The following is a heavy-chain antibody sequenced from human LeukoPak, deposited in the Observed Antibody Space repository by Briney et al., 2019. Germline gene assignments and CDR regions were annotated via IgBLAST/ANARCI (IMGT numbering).Heavy chain of an antibody. CDR1: GFTFSSYW. CDR3: TRDLMDYDVSTGLHHYYMDV. V-gene: IGHV3-74*01. Sequence: HTGGSLRLSCAASGFTFSSYWMHWVRQDPRKGLVWVSRINGDGRNINYADPVRGRFTISRDNAKNTLYLQMNTLRVEDTAVYYCTRDLMDYDVSTGLHHYYMDVWGQGTTVTVSS. J-gene: IGHJ6*02. CDR2: INGDGRNI. D-gene: IGHD3-9*01.